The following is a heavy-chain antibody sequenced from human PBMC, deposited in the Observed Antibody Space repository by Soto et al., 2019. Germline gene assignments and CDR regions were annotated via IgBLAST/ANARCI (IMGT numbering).Heavy chain of an antibody. CDR1: GGSISSSSYY. CDR3: ATTGEYQLPLDY. CDR2: IYYSGST. J-gene: IGHJ4*02. D-gene: IGHD2-2*01. V-gene: IGHV4-39*01. Sequence: QLQLQESGPGLVKPSETLSLTCTVSGGSISSSSYYWGWNRQPPGKGLEWIGSIYYSGSTYYNPSLKSRVTISVDTSKNQFSLKLSSVTAADTAVYYCATTGEYQLPLDYWGQGTLVTVSS.